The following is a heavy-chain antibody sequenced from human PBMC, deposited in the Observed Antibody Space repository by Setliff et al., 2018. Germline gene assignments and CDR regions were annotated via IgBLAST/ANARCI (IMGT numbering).Heavy chain of an antibody. J-gene: IGHJ4*02. V-gene: IGHV1-2*06. CDR1: GYTFTGYY. Sequence: ASVKVSCKTSGYTFTGYYMHWVRQAPGQGLEWMGRINPNSGGTNYAQKFQGRVTMTRDTSISTAYMELSRLRSDDTAVYYCARVAVGAMGADYWGQGTLVTVSS. D-gene: IGHD1-26*01. CDR2: INPNSGGT. CDR3: ARVAVGAMGADY.